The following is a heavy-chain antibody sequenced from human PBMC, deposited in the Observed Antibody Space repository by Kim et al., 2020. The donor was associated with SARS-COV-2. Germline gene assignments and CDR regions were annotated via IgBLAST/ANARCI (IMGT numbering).Heavy chain of an antibody. CDR2: ISWNSGSI. Sequence: GGSLRHSCAASGFTFDDYAMHWVRQAPGKGLEWVSGISWNSGSIGYADSVKGRFTISRDNAKNSLYLQMNSLRAEDTALYYCAKDIYGSGSSYWGQGTLVTVSS. J-gene: IGHJ4*02. CDR3: AKDIYGSGSSY. CDR1: GFTFDDYA. D-gene: IGHD3-10*01. V-gene: IGHV3-9*01.